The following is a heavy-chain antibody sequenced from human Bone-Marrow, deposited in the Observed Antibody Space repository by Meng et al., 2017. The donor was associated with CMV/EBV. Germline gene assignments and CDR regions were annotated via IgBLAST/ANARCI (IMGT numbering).Heavy chain of an antibody. CDR2: VYWNDDK. Sequence: SGPTLVNPTQPLTRTCTFFYFSLSTSTVGVGWFRQPPGKALEWLALVYWNDDKRYSPSLKSRLTITKDTSKDQVVLMMTNMDPVDTATYYCAHRNSRGVLIRRGFDDWRHGPLVTFSS. V-gene: IGHV2-5*01. D-gene: IGHD3-10*01. J-gene: IGHJ4*01. CDR1: YFSLSTSTVG. CDR3: AHRNSRGVLIRRGFDD.